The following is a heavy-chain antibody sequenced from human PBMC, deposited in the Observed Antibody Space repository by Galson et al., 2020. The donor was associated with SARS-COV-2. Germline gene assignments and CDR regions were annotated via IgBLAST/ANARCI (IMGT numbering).Heavy chain of an antibody. Sequence: SETLSLTCTVSGYSISSGYYWGWIRQPPGKGLEFIGSIYNSGTTYYNPSLRSRVTISVDTSQNQFSLKLTFVTAADTAVYYCARILDYLGQGTLVTVSS. CDR3: ARILDY. CDR1: GYSISSGYY. V-gene: IGHV4-38-2*02. J-gene: IGHJ4*02. CDR2: IYNSGTT.